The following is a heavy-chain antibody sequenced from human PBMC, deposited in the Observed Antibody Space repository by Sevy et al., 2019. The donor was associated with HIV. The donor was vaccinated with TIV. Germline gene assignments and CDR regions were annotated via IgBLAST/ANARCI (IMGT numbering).Heavy chain of an antibody. V-gene: IGHV3-23*01. CDR1: GFTFSSYA. D-gene: IGHD2-15*01. CDR2: ISGSGGST. CDR3: AKPSVDCVVVAANFDY. Sequence: GGSLRLSCAASGFTFSSYAMSWVRQAPGKGLEWVSAISGSGGSTYYADSVKGRFTISRDNSKNTLYLQMNSLRAEDTAVYYCAKPSVDCVVVAANFDYWGQGTLVTVSS. J-gene: IGHJ4*02.